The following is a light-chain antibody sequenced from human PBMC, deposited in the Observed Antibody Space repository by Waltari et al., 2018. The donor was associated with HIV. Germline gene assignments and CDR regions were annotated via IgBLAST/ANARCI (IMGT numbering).Light chain of an antibody. J-gene: IGLJ2*01. Sequence: QSALAQPPSVFGSPGQSVTISCTGTSSDVGGHNFVSWYQQEPGKAPKLMIYDVNKRPSGVPDRFSGSKAGNTASLTISGLQAEDEADYYCCSYEGCYDVIFGGGTKLTVL. CDR2: DVN. CDR3: CSYEGCYDVI. V-gene: IGLV2-11*01. CDR1: SSDVGGHNF.